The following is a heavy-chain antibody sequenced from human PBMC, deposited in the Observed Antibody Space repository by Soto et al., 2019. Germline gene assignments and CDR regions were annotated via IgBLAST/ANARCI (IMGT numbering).Heavy chain of an antibody. CDR1: GFSISNNNW. J-gene: IGHJ6*02. CDR3: ARAGTVTTYYYYYGMDV. Sequence: SETLSLTCAVSGFSISNNNWWTWVRQPPGKGLEWIGYIYYSGSTNYNPSLKGRVTISVDASKNQFSLKLSSVTAADTAVYYCARAGTVTTYYYYYGMDVWGQGTTVTVSS. D-gene: IGHD4-4*01. CDR2: IYYSGST. V-gene: IGHV4-4*02.